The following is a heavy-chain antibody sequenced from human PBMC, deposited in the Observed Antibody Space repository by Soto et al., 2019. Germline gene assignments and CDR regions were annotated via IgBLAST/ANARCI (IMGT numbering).Heavy chain of an antibody. CDR2: INHSGST. CDR3: ARGHGEAVAGTFDY. D-gene: IGHD6-19*01. CDR1: GGSFSGYY. V-gene: IGHV4-34*01. Sequence: PSETLSLTCAVYGGSFSGYYWSWIRQPPGKGLEWIGEINHSGSTNYNPSLKSRVTISVDTSKNQFSLKLSSVTAADTAVYYCARGHGEAVAGTFDYWGQGTLVTVSS. J-gene: IGHJ4*02.